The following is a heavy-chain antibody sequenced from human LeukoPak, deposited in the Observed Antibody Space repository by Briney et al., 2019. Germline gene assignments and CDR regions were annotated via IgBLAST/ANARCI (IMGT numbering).Heavy chain of an antibody. CDR1: GGSISSGGYS. Sequence: SETLSLTCAVSGGSISSGGYSWSWIRQPPGKGLEWIGYIYHNGNTYYSPSLKSRVTISVDTSKNQFSLKLSSVTAADTAVYYCARVHSSGPANFDYWGQGTLVTVSS. CDR3: ARVHSSGPANFDY. V-gene: IGHV4-30-2*01. D-gene: IGHD6-19*01. J-gene: IGHJ4*02. CDR2: IYHNGNT.